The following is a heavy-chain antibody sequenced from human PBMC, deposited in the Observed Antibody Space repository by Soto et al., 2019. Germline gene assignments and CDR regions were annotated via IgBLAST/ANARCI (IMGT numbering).Heavy chain of an antibody. J-gene: IGHJ6*02. Sequence: ASVKVSCKGSGYTFKAYAMHWVRQAPGHRLEWMGWINSGNGKTKYSQKFQDRVTITSDTSAKTAYMELRSLGSEDTAVYYCAREWAAITVFGVIKPSFGMDAWGQGTTVTVSS. CDR1: GYTFKAYA. V-gene: IGHV1-3*01. CDR2: INSGNGKT. D-gene: IGHD3-3*01. CDR3: AREWAAITVFGVIKPSFGMDA.